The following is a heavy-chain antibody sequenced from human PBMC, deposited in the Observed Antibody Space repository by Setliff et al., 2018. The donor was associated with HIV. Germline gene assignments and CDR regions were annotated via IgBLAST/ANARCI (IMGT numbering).Heavy chain of an antibody. V-gene: IGHV3-74*01. Sequence: PGGSLRLSCAASGFTFDKYWMHWVRQAPGKGLVWVSRVNSDGSSKTYADSVKDRFTISRDNAKNTLYLQMNRLRAEDTGVYYCATIWMRGAYFDYWGQGTLVTVSS. D-gene: IGHD3-3*01. J-gene: IGHJ4*02. CDR2: VNSDGSSK. CDR1: GFTFDKYW. CDR3: ATIWMRGAYFDY.